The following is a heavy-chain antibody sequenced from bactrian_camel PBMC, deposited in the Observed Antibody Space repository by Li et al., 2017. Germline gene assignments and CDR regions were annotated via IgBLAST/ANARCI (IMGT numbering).Heavy chain of an antibody. J-gene: IGHJ4*01. CDR3: AADTEGDWGLVGSDLRY. V-gene: IGHV3S53*01. CDR1: GSIYGDAC. Sequence: HVQLVESGGGSVQAGGSLRLSCGASGSIYGDACVGWLRQAPGKEREGVAAIDSDGKTSYADFLKGRFFISKDNAKNVHYLQMNDLKPEDTGVYYCAADTEGDWGLVGSDLRYWGRGTQVTVS. D-gene: IGHD7*01. CDR2: IDSDGKT.